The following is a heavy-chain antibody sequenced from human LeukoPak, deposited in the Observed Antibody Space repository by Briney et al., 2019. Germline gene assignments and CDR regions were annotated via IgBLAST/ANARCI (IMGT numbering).Heavy chain of an antibody. J-gene: IGHJ5*02. Sequence: PSETLSLTCTVSGGSISSYYWSWIRQPPGKGLEWIGYIYYSGSTNYNPSLKSRVTISVDTSKNQFSLKLSSVTAADTAVYYCARDVVEAAAGSNWFDPWGQGTLVTVSS. CDR1: GGSISSYY. D-gene: IGHD6-13*01. CDR2: IYYSGST. V-gene: IGHV4-59*01. CDR3: ARDVVEAAAGSNWFDP.